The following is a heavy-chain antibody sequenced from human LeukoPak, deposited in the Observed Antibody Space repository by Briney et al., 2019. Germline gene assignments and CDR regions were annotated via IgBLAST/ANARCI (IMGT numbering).Heavy chain of an antibody. CDR3: ARDYDFWSGFYYGMDV. J-gene: IGHJ6*02. V-gene: IGHV3-66*01. CDR2: IYSGGNT. D-gene: IGHD3-3*01. CDR1: GFTVSNNY. Sequence: GGSLRLSCAASGFTVSNNYMSWVRQAPGKGLEWVSLIYSGGNTYYADSVRGRFSISRDNSKNTLYLQMNSLRAEDTAVYYCARDYDFWSGFYYGMDVWGQGTTVTVSS.